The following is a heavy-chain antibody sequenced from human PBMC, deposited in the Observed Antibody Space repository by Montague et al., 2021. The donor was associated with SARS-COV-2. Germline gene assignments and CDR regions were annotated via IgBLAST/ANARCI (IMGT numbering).Heavy chain of an antibody. V-gene: IGHV4-61*02. CDR2: IYTSGTT. D-gene: IGHD5-12*01. J-gene: IGHJ4*02. CDR1: GGPISSGSYY. Sequence: SLSLTCTVSGGPISSGSYYWSWIRQPAGKGLEWIGRIYTSGTTDYSFSLKSRVTISVDTYKNQFSLKLTSVTAADTAVYYCARAHSGSWAHLDNWGQGSLVTVSS. CDR3: ARAHSGSWAHLDN.